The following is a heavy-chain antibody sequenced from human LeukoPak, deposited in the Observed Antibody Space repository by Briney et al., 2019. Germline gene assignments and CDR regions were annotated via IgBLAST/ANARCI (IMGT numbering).Heavy chain of an antibody. CDR1: GYTFTSYG. CDR3: ARDRPDYDILTCYYGY. J-gene: IGHJ4*02. D-gene: IGHD3-9*01. CDR2: ISAYNGNT. Sequence: ASVKVSCKASGYTFTSYGISWVRQAPGQGLEWMGWISAYNGNTNYAQKLQGRVTMTTDTSTSTAYMELRSLRSDDTAVYYCARDRPDYDILTCYYGYWGQGTLVTVSS. V-gene: IGHV1-18*01.